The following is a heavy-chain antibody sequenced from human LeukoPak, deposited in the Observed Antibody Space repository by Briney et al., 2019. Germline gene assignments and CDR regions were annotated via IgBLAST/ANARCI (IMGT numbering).Heavy chain of an antibody. CDR2: SCPHGSTP. Sequence: PGGSLRLSCAASGFAFSDYCMHWVRQAPGEGLLWVSRSCPHGSTPVYADSVKGRFTISRDDAKNSLYLQMNSLRGEGTAVYYCVRGSAPERGLDYWGQGARVTVSS. CDR1: GFAFSDYC. D-gene: IGHD6-25*01. CDR3: VRGSAPERGLDY. V-gene: IGHV3-74*01. J-gene: IGHJ4*02.